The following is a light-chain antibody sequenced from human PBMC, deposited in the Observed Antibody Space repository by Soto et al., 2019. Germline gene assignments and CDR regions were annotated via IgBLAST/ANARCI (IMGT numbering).Light chain of an antibody. CDR2: GSS. J-gene: IGKJ4*01. Sequence: IVMKPSPATLRLSPGDEVTLSCRASENVGTNLAWYQQKPGQAPRLLIYGSSTWATGIPATFSGSGSGTEVTLTISSLQSEESALYYCQQYNNSGLSFGGGTKVEIK. V-gene: IGKV3D-15*01. CDR3: QQYNNSGLS. CDR1: ENVGTN.